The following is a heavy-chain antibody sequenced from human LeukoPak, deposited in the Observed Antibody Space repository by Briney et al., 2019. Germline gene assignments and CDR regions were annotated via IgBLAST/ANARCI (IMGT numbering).Heavy chain of an antibody. D-gene: IGHD3-22*01. V-gene: IGHV4-34*01. Sequence: SETLSLTCAVYGGSFSGYYWSWIRQPPGKGLEWIGEINHSGSTNYNPSLKSRVTISVDTSKNQFSLKLSSVTAADTAVYYCASCADSSGRFDYWGQGTLVTVSS. CDR1: GGSFSGYY. J-gene: IGHJ4*02. CDR3: ASCADSSGRFDY. CDR2: INHSGST.